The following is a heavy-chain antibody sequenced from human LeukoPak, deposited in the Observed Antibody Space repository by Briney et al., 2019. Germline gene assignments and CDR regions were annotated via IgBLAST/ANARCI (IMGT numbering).Heavy chain of an antibody. Sequence: GGSLRLSCAGSGFPFSSHGMNWVRQAPGKGLEWVANIKKDESEKYYVDSVKGRFTISRDNAKKSLYLQMNSLRAEDTAVYYCARHLSGITGYTYGRGIDYWGQGTPVTVSS. V-gene: IGHV3-7*01. D-gene: IGHD5-18*01. CDR1: GFPFSSHG. J-gene: IGHJ4*02. CDR3: ARHLSGITGYTYGRGIDY. CDR2: IKKDESEK.